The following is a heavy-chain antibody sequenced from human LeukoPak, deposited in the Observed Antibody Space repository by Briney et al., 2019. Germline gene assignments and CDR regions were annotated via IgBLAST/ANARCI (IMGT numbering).Heavy chain of an antibody. CDR3: AKDGDDWGRGRGSFDY. CDR1: GFAFSSYG. D-gene: IGHD3-9*01. Sequence: QPGGSLRLSCAASGFAFSSYGMHWVRQAPGKGLEWVAVISYDGSDKYYADSVKGRFTISRDNSKNTLYLQMNSLRAEDTAVYYCAKDGDDWGRGRGSFDYWGQGTLVTVSS. V-gene: IGHV3-30*18. J-gene: IGHJ4*02. CDR2: ISYDGSDK.